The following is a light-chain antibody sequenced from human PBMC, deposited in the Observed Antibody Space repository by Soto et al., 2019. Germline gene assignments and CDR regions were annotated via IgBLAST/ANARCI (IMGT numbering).Light chain of an antibody. Sequence: SVLTQPASVSGSPGQSITISCTGTSSDVGTYNHVSGYQQHPGKAPKLMIYDVSNRPSGVSNRFSGSKSGITASLTISGLQAEDEADYYCSLYTTSTTLGVFGTGTKVTVL. V-gene: IGLV2-14*01. CDR2: DVS. CDR1: SSDVGTYNH. J-gene: IGLJ1*01. CDR3: SLYTTSTTLGV.